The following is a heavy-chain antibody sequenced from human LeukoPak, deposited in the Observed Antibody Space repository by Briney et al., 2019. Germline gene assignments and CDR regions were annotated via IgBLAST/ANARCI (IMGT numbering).Heavy chain of an antibody. CDR1: GFTFSSYA. D-gene: IGHD2-2*01. V-gene: IGHV3-30-3*01. CDR2: ISYDGSNK. CDR3: ARDLLGYCSSTSCYSPDY. J-gene: IGHJ4*02. Sequence: HPGGSLRLSCSASGFTFSSYAMSWVRQAPGKGLEWVAVISYDGSNKYYADSVKGRFTISRDNSKNTLYLQMNSLRAEDTAVYYCARDLLGYCSSTSCYSPDYWGQGTLVTVSS.